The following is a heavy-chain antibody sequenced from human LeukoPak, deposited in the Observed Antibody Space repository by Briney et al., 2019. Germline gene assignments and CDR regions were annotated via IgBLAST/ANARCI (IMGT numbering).Heavy chain of an antibody. CDR2: ISGSGGST. CDR1: GFTFSSYA. V-gene: IGHV3-23*01. CDR3: AKDFSMVRGVIAQSLCDY. J-gene: IGHJ4*02. Sequence: PGGSLRLSCAASGFTFSSYAMSWVRQAPGKGLEWVSAISGSGGSTYYADSVKGRFTISRDNFKNTLYLQMNSLRAEDTAVYYCAKDFSMVRGVIAQSLCDYWGQGTLVTVSS. D-gene: IGHD3-10*01.